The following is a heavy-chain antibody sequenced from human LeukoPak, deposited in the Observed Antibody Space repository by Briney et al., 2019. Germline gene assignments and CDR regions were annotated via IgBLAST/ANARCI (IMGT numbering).Heavy chain of an antibody. CDR1: GFTFSDSG. CDR3: TRYGDYPFDY. Sequence: GGSLKLSCAASGFTFSDSGMHWVRQASGKGPEWVGRIRSKANSYATAYAASVKGRFTISRDDSKNTAYLQMNSLKTEDTAVYYCTRYGDYPFDYWGQGTLVTVSS. D-gene: IGHD2-21*01. V-gene: IGHV3-73*01. CDR2: IRSKANSYAT. J-gene: IGHJ4*02.